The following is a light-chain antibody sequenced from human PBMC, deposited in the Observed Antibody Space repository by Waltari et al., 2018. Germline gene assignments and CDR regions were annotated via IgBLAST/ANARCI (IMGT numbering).Light chain of an antibody. CDR3: LLSFYDIRA. J-gene: IGLJ3*02. CDR1: TGAATSTHH. V-gene: IGLV7-46*01. Sequence: QAEVTQEPSLPVSPGGTVPPTCRSSTGAATSTHHPYWFLQKPGQVPRTLIYDTDNKHSWTPARFAGSLLGGKAALTLSGAQPEDEAVYYCLLSFYDIRAFGGGTKLTVL. CDR2: DTD.